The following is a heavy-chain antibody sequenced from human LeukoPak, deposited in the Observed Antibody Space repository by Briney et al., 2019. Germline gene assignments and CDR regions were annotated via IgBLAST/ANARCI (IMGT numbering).Heavy chain of an antibody. D-gene: IGHD3-16*01. V-gene: IGHV3-23*01. J-gene: IGHJ4*02. Sequence: GGSLRLSCAASGFTFSNYAMSWVRQAPGKGLEWVSGISGSGGNTYYTDSVKGRFTISRDNSKNTLYLQMNSLRAEDTAVYYCARDSRLGGLDYWGQGTLVTVSS. CDR1: GFTFSNYA. CDR2: ISGSGGNT. CDR3: ARDSRLGGLDY.